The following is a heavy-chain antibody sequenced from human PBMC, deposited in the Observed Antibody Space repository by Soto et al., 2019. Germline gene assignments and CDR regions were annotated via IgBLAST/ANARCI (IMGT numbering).Heavy chain of an antibody. Sequence: SETLSLTCTVSGGSISSYYWSWIRQPPGKGLEWIGYIYYSGSTNYNPSLKSRVTISVDTSKNQFSLKLSSVTAADTAVYYCARRKNYYDSSGYYFYFDYWGPGTLVTVSS. J-gene: IGHJ4*02. V-gene: IGHV4-59*08. CDR1: GGSISSYY. CDR2: IYYSGST. CDR3: ARRKNYYDSSGYYFYFDY. D-gene: IGHD3-22*01.